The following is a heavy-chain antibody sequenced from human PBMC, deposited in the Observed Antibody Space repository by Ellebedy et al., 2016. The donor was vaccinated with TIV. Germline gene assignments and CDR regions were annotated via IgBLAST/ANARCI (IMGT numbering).Heavy chain of an antibody. CDR1: GGTFSSYA. CDR2: IIPIFGTA. V-gene: IGHV1-69*13. D-gene: IGHD3-10*01. CDR3: ARRYYGSGSYSNWFDP. Sequence: AASVKVSCKASGGTFSSYAISWVRQAPGQGLEWMGGIIPIFGTANYAQKFQGRVTITADESTSTAYMELSSLRSEDTAVYYCARRYYGSGSYSNWFDPWGQGTLVTVSS. J-gene: IGHJ5*02.